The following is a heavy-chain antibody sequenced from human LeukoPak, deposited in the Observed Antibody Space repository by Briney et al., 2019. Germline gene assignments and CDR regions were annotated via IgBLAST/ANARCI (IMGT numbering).Heavy chain of an antibody. CDR1: GFTFSSYS. V-gene: IGHV3-21*01. Sequence: GGSLRLSCAASGFTFSSYSMNWVRQAPGKGLEWVSSISSSSSYIYYADSVKGRFTISRDNSKNTLYLQMNSLRAEDTAVYYCAKVGGGYSGYDSGSDCYYYMDVWGKGTTVTVSS. CDR3: AKVGGGYSGYDSGSDCYYYMDV. D-gene: IGHD5-12*01. J-gene: IGHJ6*03. CDR2: ISSSSSYI.